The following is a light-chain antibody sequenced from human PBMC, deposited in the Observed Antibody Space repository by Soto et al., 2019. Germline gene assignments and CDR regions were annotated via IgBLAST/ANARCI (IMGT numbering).Light chain of an antibody. CDR2: GSS. CDR1: QSVGSN. J-gene: IGKJ5*01. CDR3: QQYSNWPPIT. Sequence: EILLTQSPATLPVSPGERATLSCRASQSVGSNLAWFQQKPGQAPRLLIYGSSTRATGVPARFSGSEPGADFNPTISNLQSEDFAVYECQQYSNWPPITFGQGTRL. V-gene: IGKV3-15*01.